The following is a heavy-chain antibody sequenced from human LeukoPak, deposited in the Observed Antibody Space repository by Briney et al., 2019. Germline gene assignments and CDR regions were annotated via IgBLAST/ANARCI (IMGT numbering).Heavy chain of an antibody. CDR2: IYYSGST. V-gene: IGHV4-39*01. CDR1: GGSISSSSYY. Sequence: KPSETLSLTCTVSGGSISSSSYYWGWIRQPPGKGLEWIGSIYYSGSTCYNPSLKSRVTISVDTSKNQFSLKLSSVTAADTAVYYCASSASSLMGYFDWLSTFSYNWFDPWGQGTLVTVSS. D-gene: IGHD3-9*01. J-gene: IGHJ5*02. CDR3: ASSASSLMGYFDWLSTFSYNWFDP.